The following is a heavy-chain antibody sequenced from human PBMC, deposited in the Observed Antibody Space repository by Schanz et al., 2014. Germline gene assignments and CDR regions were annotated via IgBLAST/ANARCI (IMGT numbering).Heavy chain of an antibody. CDR2: LSGGSSYI. CDR1: GFIFSNFA. Sequence: EVQLVESGGGLVQPGGSLRLSCAASGFIFSNFAMEWVRQAPGKGLEWVSSLSGGSSYIFYADSVKGRFTISRDNSRNTLYLQMDGLRAEDTAVYYCAKPPPGYMISWYTYYFVSWGQGTLVTVSS. J-gene: IGHJ4*02. V-gene: IGHV3-23*04. D-gene: IGHD6-13*01. CDR3: AKPPPGYMISWYTYYFVS.